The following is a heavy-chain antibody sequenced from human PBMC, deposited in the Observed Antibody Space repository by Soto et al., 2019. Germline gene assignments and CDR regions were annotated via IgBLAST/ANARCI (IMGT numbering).Heavy chain of an antibody. J-gene: IGHJ4*02. Sequence: QVQLVESGGGLVKPGGSLRLSCAASGFTFSDYFMSWIRQAPGKGLEWVSYIGTSGSTTHYADSVKGRFTISRDNAKKSLYLQMNSLRVEDTVVYYCAREGVAARPLDYWGQGTLVTVSS. CDR1: GFTFSDYF. V-gene: IGHV3-11*01. D-gene: IGHD6-6*01. CDR3: AREGVAARPLDY. CDR2: IGTSGSTT.